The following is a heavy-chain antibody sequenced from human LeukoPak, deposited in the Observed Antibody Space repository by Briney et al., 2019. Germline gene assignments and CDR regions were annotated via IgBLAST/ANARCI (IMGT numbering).Heavy chain of an antibody. CDR3: ARGLIVGATYGNWFDP. Sequence: SVKVSCTASGGTFSSYAISWVRQAPGQGLEWMGGIIPIFGTANYAQKFQGRVTITADESTSTAYMELSSLRSEDTAVYYCARGLIVGATYGNWFDPWGQGTLVTVSS. J-gene: IGHJ5*02. CDR1: GGTFSSYA. V-gene: IGHV1-69*13. CDR2: IIPIFGTA. D-gene: IGHD1-26*01.